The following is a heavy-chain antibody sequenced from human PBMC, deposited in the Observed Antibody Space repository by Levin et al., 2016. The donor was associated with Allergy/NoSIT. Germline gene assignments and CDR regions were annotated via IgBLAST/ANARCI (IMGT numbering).Heavy chain of an antibody. V-gene: IGHV3-21*01. CDR3: AREDTYYYYGMDV. J-gene: IGHJ6*02. CDR2: ISSSSSYI. D-gene: IGHD5-18*01. Sequence: VRQAPGKGLEWVSSISSSSSYIYYADSVKGRFTISRDNAKNSLYLQMNSLRAEDTAVYYCAREDTYYYYGMDVWGQGTTVTVSS.